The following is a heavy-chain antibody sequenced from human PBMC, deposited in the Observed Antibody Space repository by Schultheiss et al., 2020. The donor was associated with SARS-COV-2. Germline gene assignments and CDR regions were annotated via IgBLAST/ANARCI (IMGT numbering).Heavy chain of an antibody. CDR1: GFTFSSYA. CDR3: AKSYNDFAGYYYGMDV. CDR2: INSDGIRI. J-gene: IGHJ6*02. D-gene: IGHD3-3*01. Sequence: GGSLRLSCAASGFTFSSYAMSWVRQAPGKGLVWVSRINSDGIRISYTDSVKGRFTISRDNSKNTLYLQINSLRAEDTAVYYCAKSYNDFAGYYYGMDVWGQGTTVTVSS. V-gene: IGHV3-23*01.